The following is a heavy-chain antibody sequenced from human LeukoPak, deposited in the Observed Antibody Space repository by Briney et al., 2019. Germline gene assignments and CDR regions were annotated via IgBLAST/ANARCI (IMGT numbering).Heavy chain of an antibody. Sequence: ASVKVSCKASGYTFTGYYMHWVRQAPGEGLEWVGWINPNSGGTNYAQKFQGRVTMTRDTSISTAYMELSRLRSDDTAVYYCASHISSYYYDSSGYPSGAFDIWGQGTMVTVSS. V-gene: IGHV1-2*02. J-gene: IGHJ3*02. D-gene: IGHD3-22*01. CDR2: INPNSGGT. CDR1: GYTFTGYY. CDR3: ASHISSYYYDSSGYPSGAFDI.